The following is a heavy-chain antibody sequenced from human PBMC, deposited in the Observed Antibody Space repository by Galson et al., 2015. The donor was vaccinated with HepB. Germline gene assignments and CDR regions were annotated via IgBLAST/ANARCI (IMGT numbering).Heavy chain of an antibody. D-gene: IGHD5-12*01. V-gene: IGHV3-11*01. CDR3: ARGQYSGYDWGYFDY. CDR2: ISSSGSTM. Sequence: SLRLSCAASGFTFSDYYMSWIRQAPGKGLEWVSYISSSGSTMYYADSVKGRFTISRDNAKNSLYLQMNSLRAEDTAVYYCARGQYSGYDWGYFDYWGQGTLVTVSS. CDR1: GFTFSDYY. J-gene: IGHJ4*02.